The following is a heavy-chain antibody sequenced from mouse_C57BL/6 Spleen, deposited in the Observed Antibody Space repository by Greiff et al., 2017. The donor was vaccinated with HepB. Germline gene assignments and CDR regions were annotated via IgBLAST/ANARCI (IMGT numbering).Heavy chain of an antibody. CDR2: IYPGDGDT. D-gene: IGHD1-1*01. CDR3: AREDYYATGFAY. V-gene: IGHV1-82*01. CDR1: GYAFSSSW. Sequence: QVQLQQSGPELVKPGASVKISCKASGYAFSSSWMNWVKQRPGKGLEWIGRIYPGDGDTNYNGKFKGKATLTADKSSSTAYMQLSSLTSEDSAVYFCAREDYYATGFAYWGQGTLVTVSA. J-gene: IGHJ3*01.